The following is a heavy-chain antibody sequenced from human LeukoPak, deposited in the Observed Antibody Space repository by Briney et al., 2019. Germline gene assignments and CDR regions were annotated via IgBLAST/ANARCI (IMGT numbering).Heavy chain of an antibody. Sequence: GASVKVSCKASGYTFTSYGIGWVRQAPGQGLEWMGWISAYNGNTNYAQKLQGRVTMTTDTSTSTAYMELRSLRSDDTAVYYCARTYYDFWSGYYYDYWGQGTVVTVSS. CDR2: ISAYNGNT. CDR3: ARTYYDFWSGYYYDY. J-gene: IGHJ4*02. V-gene: IGHV1-18*01. D-gene: IGHD3-3*01. CDR1: GYTFTSYG.